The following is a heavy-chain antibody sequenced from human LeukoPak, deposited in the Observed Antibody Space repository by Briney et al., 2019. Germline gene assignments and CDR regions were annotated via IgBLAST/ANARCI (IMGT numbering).Heavy chain of an antibody. CDR2: IRFDGSNK. Sequence: GGSLRLSCAASGFIFSSYGMHWVRQAPGKGLEWVAFIRFDGSNKYYADSVKGRFTISRDNSKNTLNLQMNSLRAEDTAVYYCAKDWRRIVVVGPVARHGNYMDVWGKGITVTISS. CDR3: AKDWRRIVVVGPVARHGNYMDV. V-gene: IGHV3-30*02. CDR1: GFIFSSYG. J-gene: IGHJ6*03. D-gene: IGHD2-15*01.